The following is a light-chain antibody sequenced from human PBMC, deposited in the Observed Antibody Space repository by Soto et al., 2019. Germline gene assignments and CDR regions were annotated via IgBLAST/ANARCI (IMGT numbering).Light chain of an antibody. J-gene: IGKJ4*01. CDR3: QQSLSTLS. Sequence: DIVMTQSPASLAAFLGERATINCKSSQSILYSANNRDSLAWFQQKPGQPPKLLIYWASTRESGVPDRFSGSGSGTDFTLTISSLQAEDVAVYFCQQSLSTLSFGGGTKVEI. CDR1: QSILYSANNRDS. CDR2: WAS. V-gene: IGKV4-1*01.